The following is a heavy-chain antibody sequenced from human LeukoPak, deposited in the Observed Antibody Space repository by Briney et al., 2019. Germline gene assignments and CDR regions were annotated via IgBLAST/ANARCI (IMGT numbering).Heavy chain of an antibody. CDR1: GSSISGYY. D-gene: IGHD6-19*01. CDR3: ARLASSGWSHCDY. CDR2: IYYSGST. J-gene: IGHJ4*02. V-gene: IGHV4-59*08. Sequence: PSETLSLTCTVCGSSISGYYWSWIRQPPGKGPEWIGYIYYSGSTNYNPSLKSRVTISVDTSKNQFSLKMNSVTAADPAVYYCARLASSGWSHCDYWGQGTLVTVSS.